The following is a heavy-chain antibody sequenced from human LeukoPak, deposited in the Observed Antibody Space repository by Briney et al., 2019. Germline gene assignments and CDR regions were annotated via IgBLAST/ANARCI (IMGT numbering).Heavy chain of an antibody. V-gene: IGHV1-69*06. CDR1: GGTFSSYA. J-gene: IGHJ4*02. CDR3: ARYGYSGSYPDY. CDR2: IIPIFGTA. D-gene: IGHD1-26*01. Sequence: GASVKVSCKASGGTFSSYAISWVRQAPGQGLEWMGGIIPIFGTANYAQKFQGRVTITADKSTSTAYMELSSLRSDDTAVYYCARYGYSGSYPDYWGQGTLVTVSS.